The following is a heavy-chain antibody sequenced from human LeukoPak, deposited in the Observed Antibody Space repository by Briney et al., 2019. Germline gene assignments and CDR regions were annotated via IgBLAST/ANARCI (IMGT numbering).Heavy chain of an antibody. Sequence: PSETLSLTCTVSGGSISSGSYYWSWLRQPAGKGLGWIGRIYTSGSTNYNPSLKSRITISVDTSKNQFSLKLSSVTAADTAVYYCARGPGIAIAEYFQHWGQGTLVTVSS. J-gene: IGHJ1*01. CDR2: IYTSGST. D-gene: IGHD6-13*01. CDR1: GGSISSGSYY. CDR3: ARGPGIAIAEYFQH. V-gene: IGHV4-61*02.